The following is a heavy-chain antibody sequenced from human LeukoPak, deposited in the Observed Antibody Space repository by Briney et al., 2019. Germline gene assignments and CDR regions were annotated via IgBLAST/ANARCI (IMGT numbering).Heavy chain of an antibody. V-gene: IGHV3-30*18. Sequence: AGGSLRLSCAASGFTFSSYGMHWVRQAPGKGLEWVAVISYDGSNKYYADSVKGRFTISRDDSKNTLYLQMNSLRAEDTAVYYCAKDGSLDAFDIWGQGTMVTVSS. CDR1: GFTFSSYG. J-gene: IGHJ3*02. CDR3: AKDGSLDAFDI. D-gene: IGHD2-15*01. CDR2: ISYDGSNK.